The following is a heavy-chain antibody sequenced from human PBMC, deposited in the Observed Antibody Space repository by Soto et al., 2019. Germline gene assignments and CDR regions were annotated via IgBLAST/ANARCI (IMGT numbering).Heavy chain of an antibody. J-gene: IGHJ5*02. CDR2: IFYSGST. CDR3: ARAVTPNCSSTSCQKTNWFDP. V-gene: IGHV4-59*01. Sequence: SETLSLTCAVSGGSISSYYWSWIRQSPGKGLEWIGYIFYSGSTNYNPSLKSRVTISVDTSKNQFSLNLISVTAADTAVYYCARAVTPNCSSTSCQKTNWFDPWGQGTLVTVSS. CDR1: GGSISSYY. D-gene: IGHD2-2*01.